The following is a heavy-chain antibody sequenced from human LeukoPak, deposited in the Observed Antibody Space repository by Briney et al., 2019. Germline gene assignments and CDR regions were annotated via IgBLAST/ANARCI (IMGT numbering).Heavy chain of an antibody. J-gene: IGHJ4*02. CDR3: AKDGGLWVSAHWGDS. D-gene: IGHD7-27*01. V-gene: IGHV3-23*01. CDR1: GFTFSSYT. Sequence: GGSLRLSRAASGFTFSSYTMSWVRQAPGTGLEWVSTITTSDGNTYYADSVKGRFTVSRDNSKNTLFLQMNSLRAEDTAVYYCAKDGGLWVSAHWGDSWGRGTLVTVSS. CDR2: ITTSDGNT.